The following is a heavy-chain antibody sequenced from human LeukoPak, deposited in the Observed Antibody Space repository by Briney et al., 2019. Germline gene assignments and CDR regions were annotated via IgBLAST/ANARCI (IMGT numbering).Heavy chain of an antibody. D-gene: IGHD2-15*01. CDR3: ARGHCSGGRCYYYYYGMDV. Sequence: SVKVSCKASGGTFSSYAISWVRQAPGQGLEWMGGIIPIFGTANYAQKFQGRVTMTRDTSTSTVYMELSSLRSEDTAVYCCARGHCSGGRCYYYYYGMDVWGQGTTVTVSS. CDR2: IIPIFGTA. V-gene: IGHV1-69*05. CDR1: GGTFSSYA. J-gene: IGHJ6*02.